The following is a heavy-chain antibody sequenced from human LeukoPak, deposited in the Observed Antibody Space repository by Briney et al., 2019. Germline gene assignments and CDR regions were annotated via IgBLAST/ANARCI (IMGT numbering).Heavy chain of an antibody. V-gene: IGHV3-23*01. CDR2: ISGSGGST. Sequence: PGGSLRLSCAASGFTFRTYAMSWVRQAPGKGLEWVSGISGSGGSTYYADSVKGRFTISRDNSKNTLYLQMNSLRAEDTAVYYCAKEGDFYDILTDYWGQGTLVTASS. CDR3: AKEGDFYDILTDY. D-gene: IGHD3-9*01. J-gene: IGHJ4*02. CDR1: GFTFRTYA.